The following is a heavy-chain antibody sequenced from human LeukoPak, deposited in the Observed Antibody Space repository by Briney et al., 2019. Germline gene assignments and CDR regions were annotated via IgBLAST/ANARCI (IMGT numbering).Heavy chain of an antibody. D-gene: IGHD3-3*01. J-gene: IGHJ6*02. CDR1: GFRFSDYS. CDR2: ISSSGSPI. Sequence: GGSLRLSCAASGFRFSDYSMNWVRQAPGKGLEWISYISSSGSPIYYADSVKGRFTIAKDNAKNSLFLQMNSLRAEDTAVYYCARVPRFSAIFGWGQGTTVTVSS. CDR3: ARVPRFSAIFG. V-gene: IGHV3-48*01.